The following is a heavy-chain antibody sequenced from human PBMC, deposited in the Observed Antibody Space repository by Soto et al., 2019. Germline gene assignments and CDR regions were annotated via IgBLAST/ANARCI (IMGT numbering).Heavy chain of an antibody. V-gene: IGHV4-39*01. CDR3: ARQEDTVTPYYYYMDV. D-gene: IGHD4-17*01. CDR2: IYYSGST. CDR1: GGSISSSSYY. J-gene: IGHJ6*03. Sequence: PSETLSLTCTVSGGSISSSSYYWGWIRQPPGKGLEWIGSIYYSGSTYYNPSLKSRVTISVDTSKNQFYLKLSSVTAADTAVYYCARQEDTVTPYYYYMDVWGKGATVTVSS.